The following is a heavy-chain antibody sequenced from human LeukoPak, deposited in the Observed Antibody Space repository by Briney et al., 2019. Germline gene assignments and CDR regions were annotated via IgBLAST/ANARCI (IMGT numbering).Heavy chain of an antibody. CDR3: ASRRGDVYFQH. J-gene: IGHJ1*01. CDR2: IIPIFGTA. D-gene: IGHD3-16*01. CDR1: GYTFTSYG. V-gene: IGHV1-69*06. Sequence: ASVKVSCKASGYTFTSYGISWVRQAPGQGLEWMGGIIPIFGTANYAQKFQGRVTITADKSTSTAYMELSSLRSEDTAVYYCASRRGDVYFQHWGQGTLVTVSS.